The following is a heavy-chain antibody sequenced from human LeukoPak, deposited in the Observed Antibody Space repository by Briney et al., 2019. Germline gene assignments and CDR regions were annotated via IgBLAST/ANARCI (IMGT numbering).Heavy chain of an antibody. CDR3: AKGGGYTSGWSFDY. CDR2: ISGGGGGT. D-gene: IGHD6-19*01. CDR1: GFTFSSSG. V-gene: IGHV3-23*01. Sequence: GGTLRLSCAASGFTFSSSGLSWVRQAPGKGLDWVSSISGGGGGTYYADSVKGRFTISRDNSKNTLFLQMNSLRAEDTAVYYCAKGGGYTSGWSFDYWGQGTLVTVSS. J-gene: IGHJ4*02.